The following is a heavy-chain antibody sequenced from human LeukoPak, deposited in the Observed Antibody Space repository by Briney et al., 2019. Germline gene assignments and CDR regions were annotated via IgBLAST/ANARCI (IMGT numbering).Heavy chain of an antibody. V-gene: IGHV3-11*01. CDR2: ISSSGSTK. CDR3: ARVRMDYGSGSPADY. CDR1: GFTFSDYY. J-gene: IGHJ4*02. Sequence: SVGSLRLSCAASGFTFSDYYMSWIRQAPGKGLEWVSYISSSGSTKYYADSVKGRCTISRDNAKNSLYLQMNSLRAEDTAVYYCARVRMDYGSGSPADYWGQGTLVTVSS. D-gene: IGHD3-10*01.